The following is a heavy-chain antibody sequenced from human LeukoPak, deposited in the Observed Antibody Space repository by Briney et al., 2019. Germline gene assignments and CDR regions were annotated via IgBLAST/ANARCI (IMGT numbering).Heavy chain of an antibody. V-gene: IGHV3-74*01. CDR2: INSDGTII. J-gene: IGHJ4*02. CDR3: ARSMYCGGDCYYYFDY. Sequence: GGSLRLSCAASGFTFSSYWMHWVRQAPGRGLVWVSRINSDGTIIGYADSVKGRFTISRDNAKNTLYLQMNSLRADDTAVYYCARSMYCGGDCYYYFDYWGQGTLVTVAS. D-gene: IGHD2-21*02. CDR1: GFTFSSYW.